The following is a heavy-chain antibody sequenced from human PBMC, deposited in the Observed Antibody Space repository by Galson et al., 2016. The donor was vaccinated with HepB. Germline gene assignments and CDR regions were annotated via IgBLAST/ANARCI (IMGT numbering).Heavy chain of an antibody. Sequence: SLRLSCAASGFIFSNYWMHWIRQAPGKGLVWVSGVYNDGNHERYADSVKGRFTISRDNAENTLYLQMNSLSAEDTAVYYCVSLVGVASAFDIWGQGTVVTVSS. V-gene: IGHV3-74*01. CDR1: GFIFSNYW. D-gene: IGHD1-26*01. CDR2: VYNDGNHE. J-gene: IGHJ3*02. CDR3: VSLVGVASAFDI.